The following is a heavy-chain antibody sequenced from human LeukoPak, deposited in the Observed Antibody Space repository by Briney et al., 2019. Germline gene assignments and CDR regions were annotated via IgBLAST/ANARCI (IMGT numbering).Heavy chain of an antibody. J-gene: IGHJ6*02. CDR1: GGTFSSYA. CDR3: ARDDYGDSGFFYGMDV. CDR2: IIPIFGTA. Sequence: ASVKVSCKASGGTFSSYAISWVRQAPGQGLEWMGGIIPIFGTANYAQKFQGRVTITADDSTSPAYMELSSRGSGGTAGYYCARDDYGDSGFFYGMDVWGQGTTVTVSS. D-gene: IGHD4-17*01. V-gene: IGHV1-69*13.